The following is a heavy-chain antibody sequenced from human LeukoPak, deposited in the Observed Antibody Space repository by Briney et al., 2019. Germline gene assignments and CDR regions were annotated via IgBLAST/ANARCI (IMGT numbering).Heavy chain of an antibody. V-gene: IGHV3-33*01. CDR2: IWYDGSNK. J-gene: IGHJ4*02. Sequence: QAGGSLRLSCAASGFTFSSYGMHWVRQAPGKGLEWVAVIWYDGSNKYYADSVKGRFTISRDNSKNTLYLQMNSLRAEDTAVYYCASEGTYYDFWSGYYYWGQGTLVTVSS. CDR3: ASEGTYYDFWSGYYY. CDR1: GFTFSSYG. D-gene: IGHD3-3*01.